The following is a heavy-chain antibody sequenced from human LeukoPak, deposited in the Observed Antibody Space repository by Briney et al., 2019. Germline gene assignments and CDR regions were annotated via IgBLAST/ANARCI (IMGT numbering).Heavy chain of an antibody. CDR1: GYTFTGYY. V-gene: IGHV1-2*02. CDR3: ARVSGATTWYFDY. D-gene: IGHD1-26*01. Sequence: ASVKVSCKASGYTFTGYYMHWVRQAPGQGLEWMGWINPNSGGTNYAQKFQGRVTMTRDTSISTAYMELSRLRSDDTAVYYCARVSGATTWYFDYWGQGTLVTVSS. CDR2: INPNSGGT. J-gene: IGHJ4*02.